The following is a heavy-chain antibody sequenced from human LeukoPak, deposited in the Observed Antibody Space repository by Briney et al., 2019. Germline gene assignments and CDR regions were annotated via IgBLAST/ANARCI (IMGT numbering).Heavy chain of an antibody. CDR3: VRGAPMVKMDV. D-gene: IGHD2-8*01. CDR2: ISVYNGNT. CDR1: GYTFTNFG. Sequence: ASVKVSCKASGYTFTNFGLSWVRQAPGQGLEWMGWISVYNGNTDYAQKFKGRLTMTTETSTSTAYMELRSLRSDDTAVYYCVRGAPMVKMDVWGQGTTVTVSS. J-gene: IGHJ6*02. V-gene: IGHV1-18*01.